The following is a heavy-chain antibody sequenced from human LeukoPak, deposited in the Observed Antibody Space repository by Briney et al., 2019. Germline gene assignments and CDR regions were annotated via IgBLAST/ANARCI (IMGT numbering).Heavy chain of an antibody. J-gene: IGHJ4*02. CDR2: ISNRGAIT. D-gene: IGHD3-22*01. Sequence: GGSLRLSCAASGFTFTNYAMSWVRQAPGKGLEWVSAISNRGAITSYADSVKGRFTISRDNSKNTLYLQMNSLRAEDTAVYYCAKDADFNYDSSGYYRDSSFDYWGQGTLVTVSS. CDR3: AKDADFNYDSSGYYRDSSFDY. CDR1: GFTFTNYA. V-gene: IGHV3-23*01.